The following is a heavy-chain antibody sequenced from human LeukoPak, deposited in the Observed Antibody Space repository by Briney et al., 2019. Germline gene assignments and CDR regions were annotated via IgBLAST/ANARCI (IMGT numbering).Heavy chain of an antibody. CDR1: GFNFSTYW. Sequence: GGSLRLSCASSGFNFSTYWMTWVRQVPGKGLEWVANIKEDGSEIYYVGAVKGRFSISRDNAITSLYLEINNLSVADTAVYDCVTVQTWRPTYFFDYWGQGTLVTVSS. J-gene: IGHJ4*02. CDR3: VTVQTWRPTYFFDY. D-gene: IGHD1-14*01. CDR2: IKEDGSEI. V-gene: IGHV3-7*01.